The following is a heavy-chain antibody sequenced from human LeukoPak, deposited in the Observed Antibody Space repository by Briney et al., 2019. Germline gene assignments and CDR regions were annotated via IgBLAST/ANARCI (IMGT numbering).Heavy chain of an antibody. V-gene: IGHV3-33*08. Sequence: GGSLRLSCAASGFTISTYWMSWVRQAPGKGLEWVAVIWYDGSNKYYADSVKGRFTISRDNAKNSLYLQMNSLRAEDTAVYYCAREIDYSDYWGQGTLVTVSS. CDR2: IWYDGSNK. CDR1: GFTISTYW. J-gene: IGHJ4*02. CDR3: AREIDYSDY.